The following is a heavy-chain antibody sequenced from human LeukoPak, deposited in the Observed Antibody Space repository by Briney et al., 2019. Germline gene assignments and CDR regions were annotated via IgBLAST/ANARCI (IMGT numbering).Heavy chain of an antibody. CDR3: ARFNRIRSFDY. CDR2: VYADGST. D-gene: IGHD1-14*01. CDR1: GGSISTYY. Sequence: KSSETPSLTCTVSGGSISTYYWSWVRQPAEKGLEYIGRVYADGSTNYNPSLKSRVTISVDTSKNQFSLKLSSVTAADTAVYYCARFNRIRSFDYWGQGTLVTVSS. J-gene: IGHJ4*02. V-gene: IGHV4-4*07.